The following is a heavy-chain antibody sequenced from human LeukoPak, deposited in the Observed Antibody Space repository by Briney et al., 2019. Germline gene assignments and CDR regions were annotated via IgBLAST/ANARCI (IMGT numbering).Heavy chain of an antibody. V-gene: IGHV5-51*01. CDR3: ARRIYDTSGGYMDV. D-gene: IGHD3-22*01. CDR1: GYNFTHHW. CDR2: NYPDDSDT. Sequence: GESLKIPFKGFGYNFTHHWIGLGPQMPGKGLEGVGMNYPDDSDTKYSPSFQGRVPISDDKSISNDYLEWGSLKASDPGMYYLARRIYDTSGGYMDVWGKGTTVTVSS. J-gene: IGHJ6*03.